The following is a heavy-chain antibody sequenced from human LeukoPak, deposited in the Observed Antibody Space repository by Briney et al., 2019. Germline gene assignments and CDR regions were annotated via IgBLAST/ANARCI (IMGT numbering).Heavy chain of an antibody. CDR1: GFTFSNYW. Sequence: QTGGSLRLSCAASGFTFSNYWMSWVRQAPGKGLEWVANIRPDGSEEFYVDSVKGRFTVSRDNAKNSLYLQMNSMRGEDTALYYCATVPSGGYYYYYMDVWGRGTTVTVSS. CDR2: IRPDGSEE. J-gene: IGHJ6*03. D-gene: IGHD2-8*02. V-gene: IGHV3-7*01. CDR3: ATVPSGGYYYYYMDV.